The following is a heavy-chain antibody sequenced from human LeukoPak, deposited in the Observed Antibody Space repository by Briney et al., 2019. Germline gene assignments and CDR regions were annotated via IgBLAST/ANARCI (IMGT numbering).Heavy chain of an antibody. CDR3: ARGGSGYCSSTSCYCDY. CDR2: ISSSSSTI. Sequence: GGSLRLSCAASGFTFSSYSMNWVRQAPGKGLEWASYISSSSSTIYYADSVKGRFTISRDNAKNSLYLQMNSLRAEDTAVYYCARGGSGYCSSTSCYCDYWGQGTLVTVSS. J-gene: IGHJ4*02. V-gene: IGHV3-48*04. CDR1: GFTFSSYS. D-gene: IGHD2-2*01.